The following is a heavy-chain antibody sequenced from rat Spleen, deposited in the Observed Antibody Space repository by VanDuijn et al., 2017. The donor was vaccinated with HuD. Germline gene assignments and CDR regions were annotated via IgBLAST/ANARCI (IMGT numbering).Heavy chain of an antibody. J-gene: IGHJ1*01. Sequence: EVQLVVSGGGVVQPGRSLKLSCAASGFTFSNYGMAWVRQAPTKGLEWVASISTGGVSTYYGDSVKGRFTISRDNAKSTLYLQMNSLRSEDTATYYCTRRYPLTGYWYFDFWGPGTMVTVSS. CDR2: ISTGGVST. CDR3: TRRYPLTGYWYFDF. V-gene: IGHV5S13*01. D-gene: IGHD3-8*01. CDR1: GFTFSNYG.